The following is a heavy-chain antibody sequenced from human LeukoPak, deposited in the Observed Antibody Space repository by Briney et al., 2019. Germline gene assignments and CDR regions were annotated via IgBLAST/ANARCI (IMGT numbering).Heavy chain of an antibody. D-gene: IGHD3-22*01. Sequence: SETLSLTCTVSGGSISGGGYYWGWIRQPPGKGLEWIGSIYYSGSTYYTPSLKSRVTISVDTSKNQFSLKVTSVTAADTAIYYCASEGGTRLFGNYYDSTGYYYFDHWGLGTLVTVSS. J-gene: IGHJ4*02. CDR3: ASEGGTRLFGNYYDSTGYYYFDH. V-gene: IGHV4-39*01. CDR2: IYYSGST. CDR1: GGSISGGGYY.